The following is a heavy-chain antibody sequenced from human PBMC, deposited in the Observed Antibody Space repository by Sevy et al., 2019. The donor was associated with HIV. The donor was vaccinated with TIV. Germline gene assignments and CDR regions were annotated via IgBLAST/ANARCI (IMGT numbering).Heavy chain of an antibody. J-gene: IGHJ4*02. CDR3: VKDVGVGSTRRYADY. CDR2: IWYDGSNE. D-gene: IGHD1-26*01. CDR1: RFSFRTYA. V-gene: IGHV3-33*06. Sequence: GGSLRLSCAASRFSFRTYAMHWVRQAPGKGLEWVAGIWYDGSNENHADSVKGRFTISRDNSKNTLYLQMNSLRAEDTAVYYCVKDVGVGSTRRYADYWGQGTLVTVSS.